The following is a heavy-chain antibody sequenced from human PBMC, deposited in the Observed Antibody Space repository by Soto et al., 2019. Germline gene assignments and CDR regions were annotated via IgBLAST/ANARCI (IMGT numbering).Heavy chain of an antibody. CDR1: GFTFSSYA. Sequence: PGGSLRLSCAASGFTFSSYAMHWVRQAPGKGLEYVSAISSNGGSTYYANSVKGRFTISRDNSKNTLYLQMGSLRAEDMAVYYCAGGMRAITGTTKSAFDIWGQGTMVTVSS. D-gene: IGHD1-7*01. V-gene: IGHV3-64*01. CDR3: AGGMRAITGTTKSAFDI. CDR2: ISSNGGST. J-gene: IGHJ3*02.